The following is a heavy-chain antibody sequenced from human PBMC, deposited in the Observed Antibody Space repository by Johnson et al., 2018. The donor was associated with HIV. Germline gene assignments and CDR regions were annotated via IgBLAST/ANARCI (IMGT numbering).Heavy chain of an antibody. CDR1: GFTFSSYA. Sequence: QVQLVESGGGVVQPGRSLRLSCAASGFTFSSYAMHWVRQAPGKGLEWVAVISYDGSNKYYADSVKGRFTISRDNSKNTLYLQMNSLRAEDTAVYYCARALCSGGRCYVGRAFDIWGQGTTVTVSP. J-gene: IGHJ3*02. D-gene: IGHD2-15*01. CDR2: ISYDGSNK. CDR3: ARALCSGGRCYVGRAFDI. V-gene: IGHV3-30-3*01.